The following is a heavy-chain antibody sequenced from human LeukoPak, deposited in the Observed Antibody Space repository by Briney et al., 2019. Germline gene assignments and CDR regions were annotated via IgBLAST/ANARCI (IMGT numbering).Heavy chain of an antibody. CDR1: GFTFSTYG. Sequence: GGSLRLSCATSGFTFSTYGMHWVRQAPGKGLEWVAVIWYDGSNKYYADSVKGRFTISRDNSKNTLNLQMNSLRAEDTAVYYCAKVPLDCTNGVCYTGLGFDYWGQGTLVTVSS. CDR3: AKVPLDCTNGVCYTGLGFDY. CDR2: IWYDGSNK. D-gene: IGHD2-8*01. J-gene: IGHJ4*02. V-gene: IGHV3-30*02.